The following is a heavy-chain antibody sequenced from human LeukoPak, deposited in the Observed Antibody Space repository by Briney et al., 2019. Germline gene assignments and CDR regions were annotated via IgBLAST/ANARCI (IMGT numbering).Heavy chain of an antibody. Sequence: SETLSLTCTVSGVSISIDYWISVRQPPGKGLEWIGYIFYNGNTNYNPSLKSRVTISVDTSKNQFSLKLSSVTAADTAVYYCAATGILPNWYFDLWGRGTLVTVSS. CDR1: GVSISIDY. V-gene: IGHV4-59*01. CDR2: IFYNGNT. D-gene: IGHD2-21*01. J-gene: IGHJ2*01. CDR3: AATGILPNWYFDL.